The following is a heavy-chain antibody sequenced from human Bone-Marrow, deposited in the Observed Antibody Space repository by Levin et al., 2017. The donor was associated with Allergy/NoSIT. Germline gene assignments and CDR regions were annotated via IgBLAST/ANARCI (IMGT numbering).Heavy chain of an antibody. V-gene: IGHV7-4-1*02. CDR1: GYTFGDYA. CDR3: ARDACTDCSQVWFDP. Sequence: ASVKVSCKASGYTFGDYALNWVRQAAGQGLEWMGWISTNTGTPTYAQGFRGRFVFSLDTSTTTAYLHVNNLKTEDTAVYYCARDACTDCSQVWFDPWGQGTLITVSS. D-gene: IGHD2-21*02. CDR2: ISTNTGTP. J-gene: IGHJ5*02.